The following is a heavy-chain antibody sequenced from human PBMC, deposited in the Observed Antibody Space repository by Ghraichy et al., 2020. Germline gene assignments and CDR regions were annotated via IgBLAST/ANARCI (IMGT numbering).Heavy chain of an antibody. J-gene: IGHJ4*02. D-gene: IGHD5-24*01. CDR1: GFTFSSYA. CDR3: ARARWLQLLGYFDY. V-gene: IGHV3-23*01. CDR2: ISGSGGST. Sequence: GGSLRLSCAASGFTFSSYAMSWVRQAPGKGLEWVSAISGSGGSTYYADSVKGRFTISRDNSKNTLYLQMNSLRAEDTAVYYCARARWLQLLGYFDYWGQGTLVTVSS.